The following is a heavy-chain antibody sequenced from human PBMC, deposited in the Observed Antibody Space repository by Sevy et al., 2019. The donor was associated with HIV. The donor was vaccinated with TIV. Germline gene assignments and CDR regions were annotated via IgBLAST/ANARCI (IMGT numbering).Heavy chain of an antibody. CDR2: IKQDGSEK. Sequence: GGSLRLSCAASGFTFSSYWMSWVRQAPGKGLEWVANIKQDGSEKYYVDSVKGRFTISRDNATNSLYLQMNSLRAEDTAVYYCARDRDSGSYSLFDYWGQGTLVTVSS. J-gene: IGHJ4*02. CDR1: GFTFSSYW. V-gene: IGHV3-7*01. D-gene: IGHD1-26*01. CDR3: ARDRDSGSYSLFDY.